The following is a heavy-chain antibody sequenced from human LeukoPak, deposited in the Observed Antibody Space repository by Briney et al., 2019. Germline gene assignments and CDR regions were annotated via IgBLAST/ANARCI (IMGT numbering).Heavy chain of an antibody. J-gene: IGHJ4*02. CDR3: ARAKGIAVAGTGGY. D-gene: IGHD6-19*01. CDR1: GYTFTGYY. Sequence: ASVKVSCKASGYTFTGYYMHWVRPAPGQGLGWMGWINPNSGGTNYAQKFQGRVTMTRDTSISTAYMELSRLRSDDTAVYYCARAKGIAVAGTGGYWGQGTLVTVSS. CDR2: INPNSGGT. V-gene: IGHV1-2*02.